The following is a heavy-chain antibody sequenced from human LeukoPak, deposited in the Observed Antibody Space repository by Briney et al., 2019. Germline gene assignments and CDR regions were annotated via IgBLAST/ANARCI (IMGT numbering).Heavy chain of an antibody. CDR1: GGSISSYH. D-gene: IGHD3-10*01. Sequence: PSETLSLTCTVSGGSISSYHWSWLRQPPGKGLEWIGYIYYSGSTNYNPSLKRRVTISVDTSKNRFSLKLRSVTAADTAVYYCARTTTVRGTYYMDVWGKGTTVTVSS. J-gene: IGHJ6*03. CDR2: IYYSGST. CDR3: ARTTTVRGTYYMDV. V-gene: IGHV4-59*01.